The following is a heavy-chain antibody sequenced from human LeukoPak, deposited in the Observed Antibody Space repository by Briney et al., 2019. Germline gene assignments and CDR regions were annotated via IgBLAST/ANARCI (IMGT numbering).Heavy chain of an antibody. CDR3: ARDRNKYSSSPEWGDIDY. CDR1: GFTFSSYA. D-gene: IGHD6-13*01. V-gene: IGHV3-30-3*01. Sequence: PGRSLRLSCAASGFTFSSYAMHWVRQAPGKGLEWVAVISYDGSNKYYADSVKGRLTISRDNSKNTLYLQMNSLRAEDTAVYYCARDRNKYSSSPEWGDIDYWGQGTLVTVSS. CDR2: ISYDGSNK. J-gene: IGHJ4*02.